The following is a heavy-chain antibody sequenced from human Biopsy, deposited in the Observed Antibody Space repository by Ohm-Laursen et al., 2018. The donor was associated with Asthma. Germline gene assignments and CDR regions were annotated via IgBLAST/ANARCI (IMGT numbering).Heavy chain of an antibody. Sequence: SLRLSCAASGFTFSSYSVNWVRQAPGKGLEWVSYISSSSSTIYYADSVKGRFTISRGNAKNSLYLQMNSLRDEDTAVYYCARFKRGYSYGYAGVFDYWGQGTLVTVSS. CDR1: GFTFSSYS. D-gene: IGHD5-18*01. J-gene: IGHJ4*02. CDR3: ARFKRGYSYGYAGVFDY. V-gene: IGHV3-48*02. CDR2: ISSSSSTI.